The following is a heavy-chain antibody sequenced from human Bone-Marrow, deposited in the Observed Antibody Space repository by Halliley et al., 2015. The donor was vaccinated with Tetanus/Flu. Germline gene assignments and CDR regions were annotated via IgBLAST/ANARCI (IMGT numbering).Heavy chain of an antibody. CDR2: INHSGSI. J-gene: IGHJ6*02. CDR3: GRGAQRYYYYGVDV. Sequence: WFGGINHSGSINDTPPLRGRVTISVDTPKKPFSLKLTSVPAADTAVYYCGRGAQRYYYYGVDVWGQGTTVTVSS. V-gene: IGHV4-34*01.